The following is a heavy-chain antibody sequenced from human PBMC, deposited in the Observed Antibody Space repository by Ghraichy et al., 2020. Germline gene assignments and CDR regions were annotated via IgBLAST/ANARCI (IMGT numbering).Heavy chain of an antibody. CDR2: INPKSGAT. Sequence: ASVKVSCKASEFAFSDYFIHWVRQAPGQGLEWVGWINPKSGATNYAPTFQGRVTMTRDTSLSTAYMELSSLIFDDTAVYYCARWRVEYYFASWGQGTLVTVSS. CDR3: ARWRVEYYFAS. D-gene: IGHD3-3*01. CDR1: EFAFSDYF. V-gene: IGHV1-2*02. J-gene: IGHJ4*02.